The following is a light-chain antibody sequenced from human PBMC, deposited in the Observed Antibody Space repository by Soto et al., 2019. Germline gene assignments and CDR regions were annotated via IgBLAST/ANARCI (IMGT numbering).Light chain of an antibody. CDR1: SSDIGGYKY. CDR3: SSHAGSEYPVI. J-gene: IGLJ2*01. Sequence: QSVLTQPPSASGSPGQSVTISCTGTSSDIGGYKYVSWYQQHPGKAPKLMIFEVSKRPSGVPDRFSGSKSGNTASLTVSGLQAEDEAAYYCSSHAGSEYPVIFGGGTKLTVL. V-gene: IGLV2-8*01. CDR2: EVS.